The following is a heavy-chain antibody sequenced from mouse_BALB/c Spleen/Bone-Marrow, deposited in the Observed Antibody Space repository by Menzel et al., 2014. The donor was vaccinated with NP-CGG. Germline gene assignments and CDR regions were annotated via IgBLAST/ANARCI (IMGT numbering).Heavy chain of an antibody. D-gene: IGHD1-2*01. Sequence: VQLKESGTVLARPGASVKMSCKASGYSFTSYWIHWVKRRPGRGLEWIGAIYPGDSDTSFNQKFKDKAKLTAVTSASTAYMELSSLTNEDSAVYYCTRRTATLDYWGQGTTLTVSS. V-gene: IGHV1-5*01. CDR1: GYSFTSYW. CDR3: TRRTATLDY. J-gene: IGHJ2*01. CDR2: IYPGDSDT.